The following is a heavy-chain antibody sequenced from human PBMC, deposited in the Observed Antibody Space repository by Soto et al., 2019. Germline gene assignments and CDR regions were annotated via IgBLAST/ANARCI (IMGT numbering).Heavy chain of an antibody. Sequence: GGSLRLSCAASGFTFSSYGMHWVRQAPGKGLEWVAVVSYDGSNKYYADSVKGRFTISRDNSKNTLYLQMNSLRAEDTAVYFCAKDGLNYYDSSGYYYGHFFDYWGQGALVTSPQ. V-gene: IGHV3-30*18. CDR1: GFTFSSYG. J-gene: IGHJ4*02. CDR3: AKDGLNYYDSSGYYYGHFFDY. CDR2: VSYDGSNK. D-gene: IGHD3-22*01.